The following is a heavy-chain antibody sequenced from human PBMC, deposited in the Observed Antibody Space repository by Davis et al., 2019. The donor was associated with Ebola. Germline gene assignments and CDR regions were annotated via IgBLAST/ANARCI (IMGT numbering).Heavy chain of an antibody. J-gene: IGHJ6*02. Sequence: ASVKVSCKASGYTLTDYQMHWVRQAPGQGLEWMGGINPISGDTNYAEKFQGRVSMTRDTSISTAYMELSRLRSDDTAVYYCTRSRQADYYYGMDVWGQGTTVTVSS. CDR1: GYTLTDYQ. CDR3: TRSRQADYYYGMDV. CDR2: INPISGDT. V-gene: IGHV1-2*02. D-gene: IGHD2-2*01.